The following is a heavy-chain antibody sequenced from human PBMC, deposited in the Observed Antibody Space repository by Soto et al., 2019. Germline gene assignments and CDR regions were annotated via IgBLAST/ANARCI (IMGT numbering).Heavy chain of an antibody. CDR2: IIPIFGTA. V-gene: IGHV1-69*13. J-gene: IGHJ2*01. D-gene: IGHD2-2*01. Sequence: SVKVSCKASGGTFSSYAISWVRQAPGQGLEWMGGIIPIFGTANYAQKFQGRVTITADESTSTAYMELSSLRSEDTAVYYCARGPAHYVPAAEWYFDLWGRGTLVTVSS. CDR1: GGTFSSYA. CDR3: ARGPAHYVPAAEWYFDL.